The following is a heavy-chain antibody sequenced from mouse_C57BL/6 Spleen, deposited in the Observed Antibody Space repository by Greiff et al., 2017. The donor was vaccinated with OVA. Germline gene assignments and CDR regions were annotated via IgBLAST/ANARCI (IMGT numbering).Heavy chain of an antibody. CDR3: ARWFGNQEYFDV. CDR1: GYTFTDYN. J-gene: IGHJ1*03. D-gene: IGHD2-1*01. CDR2: INPNNGGT. V-gene: IGHV1-18*01. Sequence: VQLQQSGPELVKPGASVKIPCKASGYTFTDYNMDWVKQSHGKSLEWIGDINPNNGGTIYNQKFKGKATLTVDKSSSTAYMELRSLTSEDTAVYYCARWFGNQEYFDVWGTGTTVTVSS.